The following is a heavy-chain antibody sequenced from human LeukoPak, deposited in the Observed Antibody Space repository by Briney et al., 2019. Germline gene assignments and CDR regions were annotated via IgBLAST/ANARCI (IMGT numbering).Heavy chain of an antibody. CDR1: GDSITRYY. CDR3: ASGGGWNDKFNY. J-gene: IGHJ4*02. Sequence: SETLSLTCTVSGDSITRYYWSWIRQPPGKGLEWIAYIYHSGSTNYNPSLKSRVTMSVDTSKNQFSLNLGSVTAADTAVYYCASGGGWNDKFNYWGQGTLVTVSS. D-gene: IGHD1-1*01. V-gene: IGHV4-59*01. CDR2: IYHSGST.